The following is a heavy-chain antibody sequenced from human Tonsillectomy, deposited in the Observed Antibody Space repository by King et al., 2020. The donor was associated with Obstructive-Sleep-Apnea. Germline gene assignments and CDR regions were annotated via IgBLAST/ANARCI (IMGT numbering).Heavy chain of an antibody. CDR1: GYIFNSYY. J-gene: IGHJ4*02. Sequence: QLVQSGAEVKKPGASVKVSCKASGYIFNSYYMHWVRQAPGQGLEWMGRINPSGGSTSYAQKFQDRVTMTRDTSTSTVYMELSSLRSEDTAVYYCASYSAGAYCAGDCSSCNFDYWGQGTLVTVSS. CDR2: INPSGGST. V-gene: IGHV1-46*02. D-gene: IGHD2-21*02. CDR3: ASYSAGAYCAGDCSSCNFDY.